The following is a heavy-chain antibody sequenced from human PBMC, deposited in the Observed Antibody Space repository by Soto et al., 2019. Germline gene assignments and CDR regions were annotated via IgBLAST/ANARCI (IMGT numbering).Heavy chain of an antibody. Sequence: GGSLRLSCAASGFTFSSYSRNWVRQAPGKGLEWVSSISSSSSYIYYADSVKGRFTISRDNAKNSLYLQMNSLRAEDTAVYYCARDVGDFWSGYYITVAFDIWGQGTMVTVSS. D-gene: IGHD3-3*01. CDR3: ARDVGDFWSGYYITVAFDI. J-gene: IGHJ3*02. CDR2: ISSSSSYI. V-gene: IGHV3-21*01. CDR1: GFTFSSYS.